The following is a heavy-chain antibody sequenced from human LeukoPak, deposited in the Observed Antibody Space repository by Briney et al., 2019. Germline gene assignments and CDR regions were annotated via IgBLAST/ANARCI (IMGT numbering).Heavy chain of an antibody. D-gene: IGHD2-21*01. Sequence: KPSQTLCLTCAVTGAPINSGGYYWTWIRQFAGRGLEYIGYVFYHGNNYYNPSLQRRISMSVDTSKNQFSLTLTSVTAADTALYYCASDPMIKNWGGFDIWGQGIMVTVS. CDR3: ASDPMIKNWGGFDI. J-gene: IGHJ3*02. CDR1: GAPINSGGYY. V-gene: IGHV4-31*11. CDR2: VFYHGNN.